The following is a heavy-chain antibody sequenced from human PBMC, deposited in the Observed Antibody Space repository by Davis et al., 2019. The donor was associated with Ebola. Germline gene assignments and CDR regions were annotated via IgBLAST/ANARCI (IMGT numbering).Heavy chain of an antibody. CDR3: AKVIRGDYGDYFDY. CDR1: GFTFSSYA. V-gene: IGHV3-30*04. D-gene: IGHD4-17*01. J-gene: IGHJ4*02. Sequence: GESLKISCAASGFTFSSYAMHWVRQAPGKGLEWVAVISYDGSNKYYADSVKGRFTISRDNSKNTLYLQMNSLRPEDTAVYYCAKVIRGDYGDYFDYWGQGTLVTVSS. CDR2: ISYDGSNK.